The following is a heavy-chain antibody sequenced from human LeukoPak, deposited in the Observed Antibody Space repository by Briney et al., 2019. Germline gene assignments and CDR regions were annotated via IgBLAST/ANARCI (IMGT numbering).Heavy chain of an antibody. J-gene: IGHJ4*02. CDR3: ARGNTCGN. CDR2: IKEDGSEK. Sequence: PGGSVRLSCAASGFTFSSFWMTWVRQAPGKGLEWVAIIKEDGSEKYYVDSVKGRFTISRDNAKNSLELQMNSLRAEDTAGYYCARGNTCGNWGQGTLVTVSS. D-gene: IGHD1/OR15-1a*01. V-gene: IGHV3-7*01. CDR1: GFTFSSFW.